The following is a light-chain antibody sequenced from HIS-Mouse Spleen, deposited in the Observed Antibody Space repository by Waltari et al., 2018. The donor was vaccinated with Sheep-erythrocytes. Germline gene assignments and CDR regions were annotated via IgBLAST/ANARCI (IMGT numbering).Light chain of an antibody. V-gene: IGLV2-8*01. CDR2: EVS. Sequence: QSALSQPPSASGSPGQSVTLSCTGPSPDAGGYNYVSWYQQHPGKAPTLMIYEVSQRPSGVPDRFSGSKSGNTASLTVSGLQAEDEADYYCSSYAGSNNWVFGGGTKLTVL. J-gene: IGLJ3*02. CDR1: SPDAGGYNY. CDR3: SSYAGSNNWV.